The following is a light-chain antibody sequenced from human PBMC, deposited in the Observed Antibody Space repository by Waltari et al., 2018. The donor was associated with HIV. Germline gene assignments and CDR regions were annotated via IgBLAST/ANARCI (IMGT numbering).Light chain of an antibody. J-gene: IGKJ3*01. CDR2: DAS. V-gene: IGKV1-33*01. CDR3: QQYDNLPFT. Sequence: DIQMTKSPSSLLAPIGEEVTITCQASQDISNYLNWYQQKPGKAPQLLIYDASNLETGVPSRFSGSGSGTDFTFTISSLQPEDIATYYCQQYDNLPFTFGPGTKVDIK. CDR1: QDISNY.